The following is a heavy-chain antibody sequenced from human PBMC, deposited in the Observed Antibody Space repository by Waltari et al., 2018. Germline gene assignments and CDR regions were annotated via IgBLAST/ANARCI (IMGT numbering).Heavy chain of an antibody. CDR1: GGTFSTYV. D-gene: IGHD4-17*01. CDR3: ARGHPPGGDYVYYYYGLDL. Sequence: VQLVQSGAEVKEPGSSVKVSCKASGGTFSTYVIIWVRPAPGQGLEWMGGIIPIFGTANHAQKFQGRVTITADESTRIVYMDLNRLRSEDTAVYYCARGHPPGGDYVYYYYGLDLWGQGTTVSVSS. J-gene: IGHJ6*02. V-gene: IGHV1-69*12. CDR2: IIPIFGTA.